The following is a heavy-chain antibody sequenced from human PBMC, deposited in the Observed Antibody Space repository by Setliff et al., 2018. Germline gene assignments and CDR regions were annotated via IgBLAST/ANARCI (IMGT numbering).Heavy chain of an antibody. D-gene: IGHD5-18*01. CDR1: GYTFTSYG. CDR3: ARGIATGGYTYGFFY. J-gene: IGHJ4*02. Sequence: GASVKVSFKASGYTFTSYGISWVRQAPGQGLEWMGWISGYNGNTNYARKIQGRVTMTTDTSTSTAYMEVRSLRSDDTAVYYCARGIATGGYTYGFFYWGQGTMVTVSS. V-gene: IGHV1-18*01. CDR2: ISGYNGNT.